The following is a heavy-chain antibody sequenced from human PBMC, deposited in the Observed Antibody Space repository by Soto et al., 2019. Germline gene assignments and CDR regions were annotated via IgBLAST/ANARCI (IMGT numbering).Heavy chain of an antibody. CDR3: ARDRDDYGSGNYYNRIDF. J-gene: IGHJ4*02. V-gene: IGHV1-69*01. CDR1: GGIFSTYA. CDR2: IIPIFGTP. D-gene: IGHD3-10*01. Sequence: QVQLVQSGAEVKTPGSSVKVSCKASGGIFSTYAISWLRQAPGQGLEWMGGIIPIFGTPNYAQRFQGRVTITADETTTTYYMELSRLKSKDTAVYYCARDRDDYGSGNYYNRIDFWGQGTLVTVSS.